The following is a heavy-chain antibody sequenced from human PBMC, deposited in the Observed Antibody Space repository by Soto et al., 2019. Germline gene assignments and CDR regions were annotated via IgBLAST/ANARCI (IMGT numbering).Heavy chain of an antibody. Sequence: QVQLVESGGGVVQPGRSLRLSCAASGFTFSSYGMHWVRQAPGKGLEWVAVISYDGSNKYYADSVKGRFTISRDNSKNTLYLQMNSLRAEDTAVYYCAKDRQLLYYFDYWGQGTLVTVSS. D-gene: IGHD6-19*01. V-gene: IGHV3-30*18. CDR2: ISYDGSNK. CDR3: AKDRQLLYYFDY. J-gene: IGHJ4*02. CDR1: GFTFSSYG.